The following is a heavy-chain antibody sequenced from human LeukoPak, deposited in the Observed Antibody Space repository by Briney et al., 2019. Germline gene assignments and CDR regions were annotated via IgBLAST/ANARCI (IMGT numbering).Heavy chain of an antibody. J-gene: IGHJ4*02. CDR2: IYLGDSDT. CDR3: ARHPSYTSGWPLDY. D-gene: IGHD6-19*01. V-gene: IGHV5-51*01. CDR1: GYSFTNSW. Sequence: GESLKISCKGSGYSFTNSWIGWVRQMPGKGLEWMGIIYLGDSDTRYSPSFQGQVTISADKSISTAYLQWSSLKASDTAIYYCARHPSYTSGWPLDYWGQGTLVTVSS.